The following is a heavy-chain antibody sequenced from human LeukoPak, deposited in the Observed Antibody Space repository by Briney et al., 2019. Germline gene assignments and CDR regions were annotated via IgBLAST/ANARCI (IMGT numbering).Heavy chain of an antibody. Sequence: GGSLRLSCAASGFAFSDNWMTWVRQAPGKGLEWVANINQDESEKNYVDSVKGRFTISRDNAKNSLYLQMNSLRAEDTAVYYCARDSVYCSSTSCYFDYWGQGTLVTVSS. V-gene: IGHV3-7*01. CDR2: INQDESEK. CDR1: GFAFSDNW. CDR3: ARDSVYCSSTSCYFDY. J-gene: IGHJ4*02. D-gene: IGHD2-2*01.